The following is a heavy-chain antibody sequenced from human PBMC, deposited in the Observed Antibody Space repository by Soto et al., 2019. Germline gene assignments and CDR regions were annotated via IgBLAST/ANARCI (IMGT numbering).Heavy chain of an antibody. CDR1: GYTFTSYA. CDR3: ARDHYYDYIWGSYRDDAFDI. Sequence: QVQLVQSGAEVKKPGASVKVSCKASGYTFTSYAMHWERQAPGQRLEWMGWINAGNGNTKYSQKFQGRVTITRDTSASTAYMELSSLRSEDTAVYYCARDHYYDYIWGSYRDDAFDIWGQGTMVTVSS. CDR2: INAGNGNT. V-gene: IGHV1-3*01. D-gene: IGHD3-16*02. J-gene: IGHJ3*02.